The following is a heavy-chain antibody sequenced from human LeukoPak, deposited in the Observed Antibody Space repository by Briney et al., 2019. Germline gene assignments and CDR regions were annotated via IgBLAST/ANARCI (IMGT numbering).Heavy chain of an antibody. Sequence: PSQTLSLTCTVSGGSISSGSYYWSWIRQPAGTGLEWIGRIYTSGSTNYNPSLKSRVTISVDTSKNQFSLKLSSVTAADTAVYYCARSYYVWGSYRNNWFGPWGQGTLVTVSS. J-gene: IGHJ5*02. CDR3: ARSYYVWGSYRNNWFGP. CDR2: IYTSGST. D-gene: IGHD3-16*02. CDR1: GGSISSGSYY. V-gene: IGHV4-61*02.